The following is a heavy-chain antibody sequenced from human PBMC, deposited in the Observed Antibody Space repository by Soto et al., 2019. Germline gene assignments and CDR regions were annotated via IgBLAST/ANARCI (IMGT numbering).Heavy chain of an antibody. Sequence: QVQLQESGPGLVKPSQTLSLTCTVSGGSISSGGYYWSWIRQHPGKGLEWIGYIYYSGSTYYNPSLKSRVTISVDTSKNQYSLKLRSVTPADTAVYYCAREGCSRGSCTYYYGMDVWGQGTTVTVSS. J-gene: IGHJ6*02. V-gene: IGHV4-31*03. D-gene: IGHD2-15*01. CDR3: AREGCSRGSCTYYYGMDV. CDR1: GGSISSGGYY. CDR2: IYYSGST.